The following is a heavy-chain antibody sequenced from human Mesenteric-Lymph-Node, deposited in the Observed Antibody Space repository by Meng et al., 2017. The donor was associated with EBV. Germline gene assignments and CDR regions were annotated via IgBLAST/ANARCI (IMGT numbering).Heavy chain of an antibody. CDR1: GGAISSDL. Sequence: QLQLQESGPGLVKPSETLSLTCSFSGGAISSDLWGWIRQPPGKGLEWIGDSGRSNYNPSLKSRVTISVDTSKNQFSLKLSSVTAADTAVYYCARRLHYYGCLGSWSQGTLVTVSS. V-gene: IGHV4-39*01. CDR3: ARRLHYYGCLGS. CDR2: SGRS. D-gene: IGHD3-10*01. J-gene: IGHJ4*02.